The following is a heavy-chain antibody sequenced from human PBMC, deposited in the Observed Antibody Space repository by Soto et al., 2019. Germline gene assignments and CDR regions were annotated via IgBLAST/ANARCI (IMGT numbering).Heavy chain of an antibody. Sequence: EVQLVESGGGLVQPGGSLRLSCAASGFTFSSYWMHWVRQAPGKGLVWVSRIYTDGSSTNYADSVQGRFTISRDNAKNTLYLQMNSLRAEDTGVYYCARLSGTWRAFDIWGQGTMVTVSS. V-gene: IGHV3-74*01. J-gene: IGHJ3*02. CDR1: GFTFSSYW. CDR2: IYTDGSST. D-gene: IGHD1-7*01. CDR3: ARLSGTWRAFDI.